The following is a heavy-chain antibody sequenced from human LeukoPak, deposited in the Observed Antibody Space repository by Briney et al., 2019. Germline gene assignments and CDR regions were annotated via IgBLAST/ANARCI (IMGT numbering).Heavy chain of an antibody. Sequence: SETLSLTCTVSGGSISSSSYYWSSIRQPPGKGLEWIGYIYYSGSTHYNPSLKSRATISVDTSKNQFSLKLSSVTAADTAVYYCARGEDDGEYFQHWGQGTLVTVSS. V-gene: IGHV4-61*01. D-gene: IGHD1-1*01. CDR3: ARGEDDGEYFQH. J-gene: IGHJ1*01. CDR2: IYYSGST. CDR1: GGSISSSSYY.